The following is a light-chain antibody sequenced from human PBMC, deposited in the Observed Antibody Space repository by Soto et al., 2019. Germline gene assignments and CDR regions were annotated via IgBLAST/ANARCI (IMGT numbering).Light chain of an antibody. J-gene: IGKJ3*01. V-gene: IGKV1-12*01. CDR1: QDISRW. CDR3: QATNNIPFT. CDR2: AAF. Sequence: DIQMTQSPSSVSASVGDRITITCRTSQDISRWLAWYQHKPGTAPTLMIYAAFSLQSGVPSRFSGGGSGTDFTLAISSLQPEDFANYYYQATNNIPFTFGPGTKVDIK.